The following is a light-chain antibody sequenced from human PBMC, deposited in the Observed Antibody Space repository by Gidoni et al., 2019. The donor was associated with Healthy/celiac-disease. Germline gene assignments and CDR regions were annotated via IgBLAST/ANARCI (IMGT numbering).Light chain of an antibody. Sequence: ENVLTQSPGTLSLSPGERATLSCRASQSVSSSYLAWYQQKPGQAPRLLIYGSSSRATGLPDRCSGSWSGTDFTLTISRLEPEDFAVYYCQQYGSSLYTFGQGTKLEIK. J-gene: IGKJ2*01. V-gene: IGKV3-20*01. CDR1: QSVSSSY. CDR3: QQYGSSLYT. CDR2: GSS.